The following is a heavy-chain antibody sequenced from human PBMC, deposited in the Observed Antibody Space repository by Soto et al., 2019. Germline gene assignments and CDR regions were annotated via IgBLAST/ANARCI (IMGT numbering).Heavy chain of an antibody. V-gene: IGHV1-69*01. D-gene: IGHD1-26*01. Sequence: QVQLVQSGAEVKRPGSSVRVSCNASEDTFSSYAISWVRQAPGQGLDWMGGIIPFFNTPNYAKKFQGRVTITADESTSTAYSELSSLRSEDTAIYYCAAESAYGGNPLAFLYWGQGTLVTVSS. CDR1: EDTFSSYA. CDR2: IIPFFNTP. CDR3: AAESAYGGNPLAFLY. J-gene: IGHJ4*02.